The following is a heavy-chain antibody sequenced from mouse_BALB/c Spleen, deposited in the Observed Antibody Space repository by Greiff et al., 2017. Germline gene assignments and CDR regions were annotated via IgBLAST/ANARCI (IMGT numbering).Heavy chain of an antibody. CDR3: ARAYYGMDY. Sequence: EVQGVESGGGLVQPGGSLKLSCAASGFTFSSYGMSWVRQTPDKRLELVATINSNGGSTYYPDSVKGRFTISRDNAKNTLYLQMSSLKSEDTAMYYCARAYYGMDYWGQGTSVTVSS. CDR1: GFTFSSYG. D-gene: IGHD1-1*01. V-gene: IGHV5-6-3*01. J-gene: IGHJ4*01. CDR2: INSNGGST.